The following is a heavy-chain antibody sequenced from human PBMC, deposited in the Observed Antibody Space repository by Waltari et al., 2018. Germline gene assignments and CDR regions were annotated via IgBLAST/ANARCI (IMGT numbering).Heavy chain of an antibody. J-gene: IGHJ3*01. CDR3: AKRLLEPQVGAFDV. Sequence: EVQLLQSGGGLVQPGGSLRLSCAAFGFTFSSYSMSWFRQAPGKGLEWVSAISGGGQTTLYADSVKGRFSISRDNSKNTLSLQVSSLRAVDSAVYYCAKRLLEPQVGAFDVWGQGTMVTVSS. CDR1: GFTFSSYS. D-gene: IGHD3-3*01. V-gene: IGHV3-23*01. CDR2: ISGGGQTT.